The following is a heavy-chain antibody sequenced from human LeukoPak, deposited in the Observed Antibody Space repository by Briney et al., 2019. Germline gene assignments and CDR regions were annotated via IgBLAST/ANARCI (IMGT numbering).Heavy chain of an antibody. J-gene: IGHJ6*03. CDR2: ISSSGSTI. V-gene: IGHV3-11*04. D-gene: IGHD1-26*01. Sequence: GGSLRLSCAASGFTFSDYYMSWIRQAPGKGLEGVSYISSSGSTIYYADSVKGRFTISRDNAKNSPYLQMNSLRAEDTAVYYCAREDPSGSYYYYYYYMDVWGKGTTVTVSS. CDR1: GFTFSDYY. CDR3: AREDPSGSYYYYYYYMDV.